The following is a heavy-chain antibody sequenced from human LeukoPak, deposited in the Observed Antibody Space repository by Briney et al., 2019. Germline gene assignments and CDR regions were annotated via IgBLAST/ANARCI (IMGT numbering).Heavy chain of an antibody. Sequence: GGSLRLSCAASGFTFSSYWMNWVRQAPGKGLEWVSAIRGSGSTTYYADSVKGRFTISRDNSKNTLYLQMNSLRAEDTAVYYCAKWSGYYIDYWGQGTLVTVSS. CDR2: IRGSGSTT. V-gene: IGHV3-23*01. D-gene: IGHD3-3*01. CDR3: AKWSGYYIDY. J-gene: IGHJ4*02. CDR1: GFTFSSYW.